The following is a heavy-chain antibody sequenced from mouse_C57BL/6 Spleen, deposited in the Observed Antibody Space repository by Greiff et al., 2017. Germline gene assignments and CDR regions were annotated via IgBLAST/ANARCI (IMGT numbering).Heavy chain of an antibody. D-gene: IGHD1-1*01. J-gene: IGHJ4*01. CDR1: GFTFSDYG. CDR2: ISSGSSTI. CDR3: ARTHYYGSSYGAMDY. V-gene: IGHV5-17*01. Sequence: EVQVVESGGGLVKPGGSLKLSCAASGFTFSDYGMHWVRQAPEKGLEWVAYISSGSSTIYYADTVKGRFTISRDNAKNTLFLQMTSLRSEDTAMYYCARTHYYGSSYGAMDYWGQGTSVTVSS.